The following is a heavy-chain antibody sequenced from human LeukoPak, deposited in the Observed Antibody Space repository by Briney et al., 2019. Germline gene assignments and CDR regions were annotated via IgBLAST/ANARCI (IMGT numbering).Heavy chain of an antibody. CDR3: ARSIRPENWFDP. CDR1: GYTFTGYY. D-gene: IGHD6-6*01. CDR2: INPNGGGT. Sequence: ASVKVSCKASGYTFTGYYMHWVRQAPGQGLEWMGWINPNGGGTNYAQKFQGRVTMTRDTSISTAYMELSRLRSDDTAVYYCARSIRPENWFDPWGQGTLVTVSS. V-gene: IGHV1-2*02. J-gene: IGHJ5*02.